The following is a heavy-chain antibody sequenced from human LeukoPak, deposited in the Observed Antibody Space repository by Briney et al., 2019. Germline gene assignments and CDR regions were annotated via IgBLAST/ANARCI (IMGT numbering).Heavy chain of an antibody. CDR1: GGSISRYY. CDR3: ARDYDSSSFRY. D-gene: IGHD3-22*01. J-gene: IGHJ4*02. CDR2: IYYSGST. Sequence: PSETLSLTCTASGGSISRYYWSWIRQPPGKGLEWLGYIYYSGSTNYNPSLKSRVTISLDTSKNQFSLKLTSVTAADTAVYYCARDYDSSSFRYWGQGTLVTVSS. V-gene: IGHV4-59*01.